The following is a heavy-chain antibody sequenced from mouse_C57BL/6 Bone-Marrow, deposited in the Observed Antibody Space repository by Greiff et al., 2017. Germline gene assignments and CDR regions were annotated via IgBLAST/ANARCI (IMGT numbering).Heavy chain of an antibody. CDR2: FYPGSGSI. V-gene: IGHV1-62-2*01. CDR3: ARHGYYYGSRVYAMDY. CDR1: GYTFTEYT. Sequence: VQLQQSGAELVKPGASVKLSCKASGYTFTEYTIHWVKQRSGQGLEWIGCFYPGSGSIKYNEKFKAKATLTADKSSSTVYMELSRLTSEDSAVYFCARHGYYYGSRVYAMDYWGQGTSVTVSS. D-gene: IGHD1-1*01. J-gene: IGHJ4*01.